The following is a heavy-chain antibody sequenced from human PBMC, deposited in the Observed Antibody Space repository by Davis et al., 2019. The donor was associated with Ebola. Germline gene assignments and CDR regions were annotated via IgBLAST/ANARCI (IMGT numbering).Heavy chain of an antibody. Sequence: KVSCKASGYIFTNYAMHWVRQPPGQGLEWMGAILPGDSDTRYSPSFQGQVTISADKSISTAYLQWSSLKASDTAMYYCAAEAGAMAMDYWGQGTLVTVSS. V-gene: IGHV5-51*01. D-gene: IGHD2-2*01. J-gene: IGHJ4*02. CDR1: GYIFTNYA. CDR2: ILPGDSDT. CDR3: AAEAGAMAMDY.